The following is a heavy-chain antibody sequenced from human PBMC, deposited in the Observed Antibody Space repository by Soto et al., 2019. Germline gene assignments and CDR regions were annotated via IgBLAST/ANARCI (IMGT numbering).Heavy chain of an antibody. CDR3: ASRLNYFDSSGHGNY. Sequence: EVQLVEFGGGLVQPGGSLRLSCAASGFTFSSHSMNWVRQAPGKGLEWVSYISSSSSTIYYADSVTGRFTISRDNAQNSLYLQMNSQRDEDTAVYYCASRLNYFDSSGHGNYWGQGTLVTVSS. D-gene: IGHD3-22*01. V-gene: IGHV3-48*02. CDR2: ISSSSSTI. J-gene: IGHJ4*02. CDR1: GFTFSSHS.